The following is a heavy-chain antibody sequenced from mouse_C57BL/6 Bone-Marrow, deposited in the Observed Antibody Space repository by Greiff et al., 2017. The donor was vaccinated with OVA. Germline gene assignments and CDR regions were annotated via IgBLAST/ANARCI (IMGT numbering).Heavy chain of an antibody. V-gene: IGHV3-8*01. J-gene: IGHJ1*03. CDR1: GYSITSDY. CDR3: ARDREIYYGTGGYWYFDV. D-gene: IGHD2-1*01. CDR2: ISYSGST. Sequence: EVQRVESGPGLAKPSQTLSLTCSVTGYSITSDYWTWIRKFPGNKLEYMGYISYSGSTYYNPSLKSRISITRDTSKNQYYLQLNSVTTEDTATYYCARDREIYYGTGGYWYFDVWGTGTTVTVSS.